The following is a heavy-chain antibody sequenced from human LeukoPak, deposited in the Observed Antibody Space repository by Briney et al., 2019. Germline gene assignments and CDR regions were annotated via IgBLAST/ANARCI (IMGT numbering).Heavy chain of an antibody. J-gene: IGHJ4*02. CDR2: FDPEEREE. Sequence: ASVKVSCKASGGTFSSYAISWVRQAPGKGLEWVGGFDPEEREEIYAQKFQGRVTMTEDTSTHTAYMELTGLRSDDTAVYYCATIELRNFDWLVFDYWAREPYSPSP. V-gene: IGHV1-24*01. CDR3: ATIELRNFDWLVFDY. CDR1: GGTFSSYA. D-gene: IGHD3-9*01.